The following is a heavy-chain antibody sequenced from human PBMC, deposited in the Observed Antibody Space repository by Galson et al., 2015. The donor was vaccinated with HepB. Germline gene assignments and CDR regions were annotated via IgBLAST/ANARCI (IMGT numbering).Heavy chain of an antibody. Sequence: SLRLSCAASGFTVSSNYMSWVRQAPGKGLEWVSVIYSGGSTYYADSVKGRFTISRDNSKNTLYLQMNSLRAEDTAVYYCARVHVPPRTYHYYYMDVWGKGTTVTVSS. J-gene: IGHJ6*03. CDR2: IYSGGST. V-gene: IGHV3-53*01. CDR3: ARVHVPPRTYHYYYMDV. D-gene: IGHD2-2*01. CDR1: GFTVSSNY.